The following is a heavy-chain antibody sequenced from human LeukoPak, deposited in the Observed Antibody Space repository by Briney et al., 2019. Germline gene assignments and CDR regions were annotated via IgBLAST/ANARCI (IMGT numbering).Heavy chain of an antibody. CDR3: ASRSPPITMVRGQYYYYMDV. Sequence: ASVKVSCKASGYTFTAYYMHWVRQAPGQGLEWMGWINPNSGVTNYAQKFQGRVTMTRDTSISTAYMDLSRRRPDDTAVYYCASRSPPITMVRGQYYYYMDVWGKGTTVTISS. V-gene: IGHV1-2*02. D-gene: IGHD3-10*01. J-gene: IGHJ6*03. CDR1: GYTFTAYY. CDR2: INPNSGVT.